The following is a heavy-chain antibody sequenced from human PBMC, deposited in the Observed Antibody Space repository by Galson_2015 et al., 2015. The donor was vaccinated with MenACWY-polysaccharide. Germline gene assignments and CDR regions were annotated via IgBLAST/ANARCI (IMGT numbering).Heavy chain of an antibody. D-gene: IGHD6-25*01. CDR3: ARAIAAAGKPRDFAL. V-gene: IGHV4-59*01. Sequence: SETLSLTCTVSGGSISSYYWNWIRQPPGKGLEWVGYINYSGSTNHNPSLKSRVTMSVDTSKNQFSLNLTSVTDADTAVYYCARAIAAAGKPRDFALWGPGTLVTVSS. J-gene: IGHJ2*01. CDR1: GGSISSYY. CDR2: INYSGST.